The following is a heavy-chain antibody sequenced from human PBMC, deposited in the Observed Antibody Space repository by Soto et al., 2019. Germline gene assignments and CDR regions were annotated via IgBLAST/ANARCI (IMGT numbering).Heavy chain of an antibody. CDR3: ARGPYYYDSSGYRPTDAFDI. J-gene: IGHJ3*02. CDR2: ISAYNGNI. D-gene: IGHD3-22*01. V-gene: IGHV1-18*01. CDR1: GYIFTNYG. Sequence: ASVKVSCKASGYIFTNYGISWVRQAPGQGLEWMGWISAYNGNIKYAQKLQGRVTMTTDTSTSTAYMELRTLKSDDTAVYYCARGPYYYDSSGYRPTDAFDIWGQ.